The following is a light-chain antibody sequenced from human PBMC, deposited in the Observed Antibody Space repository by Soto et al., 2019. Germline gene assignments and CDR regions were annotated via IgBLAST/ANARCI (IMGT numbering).Light chain of an antibody. V-gene: IGLV1-40*01. CDR2: GNX. CDR3: QSYDTSLSGGSV. CDR1: SSNIGAGFD. Sequence: QSVLTQSPSVSGAPGQRVSISCTGTSSNIGAGFDVHWYHQLPPTAPKLLLYGNXXXPSXVXXXVXGSKSGTSASLAITGLQAEDEADYYCQSYDTSLSGGSVFGTGTKVTVL. J-gene: IGLJ1*01.